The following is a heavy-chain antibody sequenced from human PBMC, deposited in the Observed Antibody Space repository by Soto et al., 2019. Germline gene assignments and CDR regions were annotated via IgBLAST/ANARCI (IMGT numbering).Heavy chain of an antibody. CDR2: ISAYNGNT. Sequence: ASVKVSCKASGYTFTSYGISWVRQAPGQGLEWMGWISAYNGNTNYAQKLQGRVTMTTDTSTSTAYMELRSLRSDDTAVYYCARESRSGGYFDWLAGCTTFDYWGQGTLVTVSS. CDR3: ARESRSGGYFDWLAGCTTFDY. D-gene: IGHD3-9*01. CDR1: GYTFTSYG. J-gene: IGHJ4*02. V-gene: IGHV1-18*01.